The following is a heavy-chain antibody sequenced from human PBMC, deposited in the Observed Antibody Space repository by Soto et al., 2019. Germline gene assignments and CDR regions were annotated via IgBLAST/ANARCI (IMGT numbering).Heavy chain of an antibody. CDR1: GFTFSGSS. J-gene: IGHJ6*02. V-gene: IGHV3-73*01. CDR2: IRGKTDTYAT. Sequence: GGSLRLSCAASGFTFSGSSMHWVRQASGKGLEWVGRIRGKTDTYATAYAAPVRGRFTISRDDSKNTAYLQMNSLKTEDTAVYFCTKRIGAYAMDVWGQGTTVIVSS. CDR3: TKRIGAYAMDV. D-gene: IGHD6-13*01.